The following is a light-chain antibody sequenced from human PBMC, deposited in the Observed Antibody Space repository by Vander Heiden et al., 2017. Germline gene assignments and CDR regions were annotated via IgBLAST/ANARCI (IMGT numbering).Light chain of an antibody. Sequence: DIQMTQSPSSLSASVGDRVTITCRASQSISSHLNGYQQKPGKAPKLLIYAASSLQSGVPQRFSGSGSGTDFTLTISSLQPEDFATCYGQQSYSFGHRTKVDI. J-gene: IGKJ3*01. CDR2: AAS. CDR1: QSISSH. CDR3: QQSYS. V-gene: IGKV1-39*01.